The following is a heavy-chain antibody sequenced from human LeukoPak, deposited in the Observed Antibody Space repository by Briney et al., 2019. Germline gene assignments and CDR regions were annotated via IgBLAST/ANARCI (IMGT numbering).Heavy chain of an antibody. CDR1: GFTFSSYA. Sequence: GGSLRLSCAASGFTFSSYAMSWVRQAPGKGLEWVSGISGSGDNTYYADSVKGRFTISRDNSKNTLYVQVNSLGTEDTAAYYCAKGSYYDCSGSFYFDYWGQGTLGTVSS. CDR2: ISGSGDNT. CDR3: AKGSYYDCSGSFYFDY. J-gene: IGHJ4*02. D-gene: IGHD3-22*01. V-gene: IGHV3-23*01.